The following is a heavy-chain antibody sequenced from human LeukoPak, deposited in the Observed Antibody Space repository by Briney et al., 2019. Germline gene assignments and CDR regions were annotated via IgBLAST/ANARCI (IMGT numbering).Heavy chain of an antibody. Sequence: PSETLSLTCTVSGGSISSSSYYWGWIRQPPGKGLEWIGSIYYSGSTYYNPSLKSRVTISVDTSKNQFSLKLSSVTAADTAVYYCARGEVSVVRNAFDIWGQGTMVTVSS. CDR3: ARGEVSVVRNAFDI. CDR2: IYYSGST. CDR1: GGSISSSSYY. D-gene: IGHD2-15*01. V-gene: IGHV4-39*07. J-gene: IGHJ3*02.